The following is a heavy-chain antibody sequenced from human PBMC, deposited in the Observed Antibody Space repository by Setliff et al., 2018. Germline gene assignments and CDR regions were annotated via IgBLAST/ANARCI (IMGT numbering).Heavy chain of an antibody. Sequence: PSQTLSLTCAVSGGSITSGSYYWSWIRQPAGEGLEWIGRLHTSGTTVYNPSLKGRVTISADTSTNHFSLKLTSVTAADTAVYYCARDNTIVGATDYWGQGALVTVPS. V-gene: IGHV4-61*02. D-gene: IGHD1-26*01. CDR3: ARDNTIVGATDY. CDR2: LHTSGTT. J-gene: IGHJ4*02. CDR1: GGSITSGSYY.